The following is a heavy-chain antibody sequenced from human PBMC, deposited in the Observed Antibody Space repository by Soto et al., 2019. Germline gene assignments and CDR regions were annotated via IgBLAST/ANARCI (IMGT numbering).Heavy chain of an antibody. Sequence: ASVKVSCKASNDSLSSHFIHWVRQAPGEGLEWMGWINPNSGGTNYAQKFQGRVTMTRDTSISTAYMELSRLRSDDTAVYYCARDYDILTGPNWFDPWGQGTLVTVSS. D-gene: IGHD3-9*01. V-gene: IGHV1-2*02. CDR1: NDSLSSHF. CDR2: INPNSGGT. CDR3: ARDYDILTGPNWFDP. J-gene: IGHJ5*02.